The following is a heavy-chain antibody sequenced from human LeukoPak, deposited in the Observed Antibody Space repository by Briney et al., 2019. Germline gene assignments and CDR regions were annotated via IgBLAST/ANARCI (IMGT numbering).Heavy chain of an antibody. Sequence: KPSETLSLTCTVSGGSISSSSYYWGWIRQPPGKGLEWIGSIYYSGSTYYNPSLKSRVTISVDTSKNQFSLKLSSVTAADTAVYYCARQAGVFDYWSQGTLVTVSS. CDR3: ARQAGVFDY. V-gene: IGHV4-39*01. CDR2: IYYSGST. J-gene: IGHJ4*02. CDR1: GGSISSSSYY.